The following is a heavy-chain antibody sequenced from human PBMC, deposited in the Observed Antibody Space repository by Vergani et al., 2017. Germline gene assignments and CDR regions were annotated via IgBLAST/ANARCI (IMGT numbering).Heavy chain of an antibody. CDR3: ARASGYDLLEGDFDY. CDR1: GFTFSSYS. J-gene: IGHJ4*02. V-gene: IGHV3-21*01. D-gene: IGHD5-12*01. Sequence: VQLVESGGGLVKPGGSLRLSCAASGFTFSSYSMNWVRQAPGKGLEWVSSISSSSSYIYYADSVKGRFTISRDNAKNSLYLQMNSLRAEDTAVYYCARASGYDLLEGDFDYWGQGTLVTVSS. CDR2: ISSSSSYI.